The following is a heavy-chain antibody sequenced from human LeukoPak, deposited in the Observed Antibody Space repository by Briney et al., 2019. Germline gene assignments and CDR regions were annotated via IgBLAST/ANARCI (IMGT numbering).Heavy chain of an antibody. J-gene: IGHJ4*02. Sequence: GESLKISCKGSGYSFISYWIGWVRQMPGKGLEWMGIIYPGDSDTRYGPSFQGQVTISADKSISTAYLQWNSLKALDTAMYYCARPVCTTTTCYGYYFDYWGQGTLVTVSS. D-gene: IGHD2-2*01. CDR2: IYPGDSDT. CDR1: GYSFISYW. V-gene: IGHV5-51*01. CDR3: ARPVCTTTTCYGYYFDY.